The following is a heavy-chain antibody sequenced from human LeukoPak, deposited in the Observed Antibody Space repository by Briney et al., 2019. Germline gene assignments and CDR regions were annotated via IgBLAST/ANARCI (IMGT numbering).Heavy chain of an antibody. V-gene: IGHV3-33*01. J-gene: IGHJ3*02. CDR3: ARSTDVYNSDDAFDI. D-gene: IGHD5-24*01. Sequence: PGGSLRLSCAASGFTFSSYGMHWVRQAPGKGLEWVAVIWYDGSNKYYADSVKGRFTISRDNSKNTLYLQMNSLRAEDTAVYYCARSTDVYNSDDAFDISGQGTMVTVSS. CDR1: GFTFSSYG. CDR2: IWYDGSNK.